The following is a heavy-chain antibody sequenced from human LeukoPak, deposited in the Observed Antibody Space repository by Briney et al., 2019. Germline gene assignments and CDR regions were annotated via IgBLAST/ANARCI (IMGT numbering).Heavy chain of an antibody. Sequence: SETLSLTCTVSGGSISSSSYYWGWIRQPPGKGLEWIGGIYYSGSTYYNPSLKSRVTISVDTSKNQFSLKLSSVTAADTAVYYCARHPKPYSSPSNRFPPAFDYWGQGTLVTVSS. J-gene: IGHJ4*02. CDR1: GGSISSSSYY. CDR2: IYYSGST. V-gene: IGHV4-39*01. CDR3: ARHPKPYSSPSNRFPPAFDY. D-gene: IGHD6-13*01.